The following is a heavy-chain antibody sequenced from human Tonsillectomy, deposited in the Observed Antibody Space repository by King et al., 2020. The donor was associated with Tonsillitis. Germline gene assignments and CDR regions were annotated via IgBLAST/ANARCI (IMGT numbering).Heavy chain of an antibody. CDR3: EKEIWTLPRYTLLNDAFDI. CDR2: ISYDGSNK. Sequence: VQLVESGGGVVQPGRSLRLSCAASGFTFSSYGMHWVRQAPGKGLEWVAVISYDGSNKYYADSVRGRFTISRDNSKNTLYLQMNSLKAEDTAVYYCEKEIWTLPRYTLLNDAFDIWGQGTMVTVSS. D-gene: IGHD1-1*01. CDR1: GFTFSSYG. V-gene: IGHV3-30*18. J-gene: IGHJ3*02.